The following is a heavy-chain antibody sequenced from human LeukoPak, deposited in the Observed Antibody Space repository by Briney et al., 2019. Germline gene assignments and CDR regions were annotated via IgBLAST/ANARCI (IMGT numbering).Heavy chain of an antibody. CDR2: TYVTGST. J-gene: IGHJ4*02. CDR1: GASISSYY. Sequence: SETLSLTCTVSGASISSYYWSWIRQPAGKALEWIGRTYVTGSTTYNPSLESRVTMSLDTSKNHFSLKLRSVTAADTAVYYCGRYREVGATVDYWGQGTLVTVSS. CDR3: GRYREVGATVDY. D-gene: IGHD1-26*01. V-gene: IGHV4-4*07.